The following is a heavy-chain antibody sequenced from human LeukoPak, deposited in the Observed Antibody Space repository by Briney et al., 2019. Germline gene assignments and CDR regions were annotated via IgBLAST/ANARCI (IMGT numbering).Heavy chain of an antibody. V-gene: IGHV3-30*02. CDR1: GFTFSSYG. CDR3: AKDRTVGATSDAFDI. J-gene: IGHJ3*02. CDR2: IRYDGSNK. Sequence: GGSLRLSCAASGFTFSSYGMHWVRQAPGKGLEWVAFIRYDGSNKYYADSVKGPFTISRDNSKNTLYLQMNSLRAEDTAVYYCAKDRTVGATSDAFDIWGQGTMVTVSS. D-gene: IGHD1-26*01.